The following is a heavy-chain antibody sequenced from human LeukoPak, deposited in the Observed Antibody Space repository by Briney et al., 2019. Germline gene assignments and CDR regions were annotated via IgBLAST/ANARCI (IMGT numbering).Heavy chain of an antibody. Sequence: GGSLRLSCAASGFTVSSNYMSWVRQAPGKGLEWVSVIYSGGSTYYADSVKGRFTISRDNSKNTLYLQMNSLRAEDTAVYYCARGGYTYAKDYFDYWGQGTLVTVSS. CDR3: ARGGYTYAKDYFDY. CDR2: IYSGGST. J-gene: IGHJ4*02. D-gene: IGHD5-18*01. CDR1: GFTVSSNY. V-gene: IGHV3-66*01.